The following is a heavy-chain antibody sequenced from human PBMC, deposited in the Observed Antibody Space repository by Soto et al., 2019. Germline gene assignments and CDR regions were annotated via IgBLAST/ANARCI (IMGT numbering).Heavy chain of an antibody. V-gene: IGHV5-10-1*01. CDR1: GYSFTSYW. Sequence: ESLKISCKGSGYSFTSYWISWVRQMPGKGLEWMGRIDPSDSYTNYSPSFQGHVTISADKSISTAYLQWGSLKASDTAMYYCAREYYDFWSGYLWFDPWCQGTLVTVSS. D-gene: IGHD3-3*01. CDR3: AREYYDFWSGYLWFDP. J-gene: IGHJ5*02. CDR2: IDPSDSYT.